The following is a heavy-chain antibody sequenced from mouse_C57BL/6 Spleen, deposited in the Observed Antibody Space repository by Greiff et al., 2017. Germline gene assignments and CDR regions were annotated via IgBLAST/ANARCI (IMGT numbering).Heavy chain of an antibody. V-gene: IGHV1-26*01. D-gene: IGHD2-3*01. CDR2: INPNNGGT. Sequence: VQLQQSGPELVKPGASVKISCKASGYTFTDYYMNWVKQSHGKSLEWIGDINPNNGGTSYNQKFKGKATLTVDKSSSTAYMELRSLTSEDSAVXYCARSIYDGYPDYWGQGTTLTVSS. CDR3: ARSIYDGYPDY. J-gene: IGHJ2*01. CDR1: GYTFTDYY.